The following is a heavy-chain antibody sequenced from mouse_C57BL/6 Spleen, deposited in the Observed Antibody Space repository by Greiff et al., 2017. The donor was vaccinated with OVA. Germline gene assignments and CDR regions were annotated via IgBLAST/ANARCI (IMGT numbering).Heavy chain of an antibody. CDR1: GFTFSDSG. D-gene: IGHD2-1*01. CDR3: ARNYGNYLYYAMDY. CDR2: ISSGSSTI. V-gene: IGHV5-17*01. J-gene: IGHJ4*01. Sequence: EVQLVASGGGLVKPGGSLKLSCAASGFTFSDSGMHWVRQAPEKGLEWVAYISSGSSTIYYADTVKGRFTISRDNAKNTLFLQMTSLRSEDTAMYYCARNYGNYLYYAMDYWGQGTSVTVSS.